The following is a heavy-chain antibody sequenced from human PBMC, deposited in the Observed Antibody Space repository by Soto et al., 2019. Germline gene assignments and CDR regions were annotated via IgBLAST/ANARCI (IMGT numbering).Heavy chain of an antibody. CDR1: GYTFTSYD. J-gene: IGHJ6*01. D-gene: IGHD3-16*01. V-gene: IGHV1-8*01. CDR2: MNPNSGNT. CDR3: AREGVRGMDV. Sequence: QVQLVQSGAEVKQPGASVKVSCKASGYTFTSYDINWVRQATGQGLEWMGWMNPNSGNTGYAQEFQGRVTMTRNTAMSTGYKELSSLRSENTTVYYCAREGVRGMDVWGPGTTVSVTS.